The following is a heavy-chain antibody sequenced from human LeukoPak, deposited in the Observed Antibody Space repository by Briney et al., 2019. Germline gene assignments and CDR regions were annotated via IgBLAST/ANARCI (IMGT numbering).Heavy chain of an antibody. CDR3: ARQRRYCSGDNCYQRTFDY. CDR1: GFTFSSYA. V-gene: IGHV3-30-3*01. J-gene: IGHJ4*02. Sequence: PGGSLRLSCAASGFTFSSYAMHWVRQAPGKGLEWVVVISYDGSNKYYADSVKGRFTISRDNSKNTLYLQMNSLRAEDTAVYYCARQRRYCSGDNCYQRTFDYWGQGTLVTVSS. CDR2: ISYDGSNK. D-gene: IGHD2-15*01.